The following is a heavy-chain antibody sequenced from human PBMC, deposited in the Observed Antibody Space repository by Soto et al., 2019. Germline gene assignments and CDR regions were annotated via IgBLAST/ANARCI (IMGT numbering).Heavy chain of an antibody. V-gene: IGHV1-18*04. Sequence: ASCKVACNASGYTFISYGIGWVRQALGQGLEWMGWISAYNGNTNYAQKIQGRVNMTTDTSTSTAYMELRSLRSDDTAVYYCARDLGTAARPRPFDYWGQGTLVSVSS. CDR1: GYTFISYG. CDR3: ARDLGTAARPRPFDY. J-gene: IGHJ4*02. D-gene: IGHD6-6*01. CDR2: ISAYNGNT.